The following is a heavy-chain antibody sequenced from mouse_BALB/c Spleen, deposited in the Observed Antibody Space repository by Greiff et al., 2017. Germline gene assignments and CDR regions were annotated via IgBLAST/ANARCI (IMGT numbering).Heavy chain of an antibody. CDR1: GYAFSSYW. V-gene: IGHV1-80*01. CDR2: IYPGDGDT. J-gene: IGHJ3*01. CDR3: AQGGYGWFAY. Sequence: QVQLQQSGAELVRPGSSVKISCKASGYAFSSYWMNWVKQRPGQGLEWIGQIYPGDGDTNYNGKFKGKATLTADKSSSTAYMQLSSLTSEDSAVYFCAQGGYGWFAYWGQGTLVTVSA. D-gene: IGHD2-14*01.